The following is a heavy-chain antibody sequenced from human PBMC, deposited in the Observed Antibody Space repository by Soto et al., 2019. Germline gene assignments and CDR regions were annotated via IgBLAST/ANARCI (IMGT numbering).Heavy chain of an antibody. CDR1: GFTFSTYA. Sequence: EVQLLESGGGLVQPGGSLRLSCAASGFTFSTYAMNWVRQAPGNGLEWVSASSGSGGRIQYADSVKGRFTISRDNSKNPLYLQMNSLKDEDTAVYHCVKGYWKGDVWGQGTTVTVSS. V-gene: IGHV3-23*01. J-gene: IGHJ6*02. CDR2: SSGSGGRI. CDR3: VKGYWKGDV. D-gene: IGHD1-1*01.